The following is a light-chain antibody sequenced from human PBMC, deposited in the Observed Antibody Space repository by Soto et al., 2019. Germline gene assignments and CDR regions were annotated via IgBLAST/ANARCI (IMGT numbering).Light chain of an antibody. CDR2: AVS. V-gene: IGKV1-39*01. J-gene: IGKJ4*01. CDR1: QDITTY. CDR3: QQSYKTPLP. Sequence: DIQMTQSPSSLSASVGDRVTITCRASQDITTYLNWYQQRPGTAPKVLIFAVSTLQSGVPSRFSGSGSGTDFTLTISNLQPEDLATYYCQQSYKTPLPFGGGTRVEIK.